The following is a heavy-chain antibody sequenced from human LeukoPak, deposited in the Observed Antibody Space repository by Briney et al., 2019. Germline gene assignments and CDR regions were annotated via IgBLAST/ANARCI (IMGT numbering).Heavy chain of an antibody. J-gene: IGHJ4*02. Sequence: GGSLRLSCAASGFTFSSYAMHWVRQAPGKGLEYVSAISSNGGSTYYANSVKGRFTISRDNSKNTLYLQMGSLRAEDMAVYYCARKYLYGDEFDYWGQGTLVTVSS. V-gene: IGHV3-64*01. CDR1: GFTFSSYA. D-gene: IGHD4-17*01. CDR2: ISSNGGST. CDR3: ARKYLYGDEFDY.